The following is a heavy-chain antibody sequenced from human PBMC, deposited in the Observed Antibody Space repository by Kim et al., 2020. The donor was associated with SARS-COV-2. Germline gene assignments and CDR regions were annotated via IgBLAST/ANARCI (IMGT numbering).Heavy chain of an antibody. D-gene: IGHD3-3*01. Sequence: RVTISVDTSKNQFSLKLSSVTAADTAVYYCARHPTAKVLRFLEWLLYLDYWGQGTLVTVSS. V-gene: IGHV4-39*01. CDR3: ARHPTAKVLRFLEWLLYLDY. J-gene: IGHJ4*02.